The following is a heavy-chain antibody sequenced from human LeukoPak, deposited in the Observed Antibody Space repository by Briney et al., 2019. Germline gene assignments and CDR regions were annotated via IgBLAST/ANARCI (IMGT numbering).Heavy chain of an antibody. CDR3: AGGPSGTAFDD. CDR2: IYTSGNT. V-gene: IGHV4-4*07. Sequence: SETLSLTCAVSGISISTYYWSWIRQPAGKGLEWIGRIYTSGNTNYKPSLKSRLTISVDKSKNHLSLKLSSLTAADTAFYYCAGGPSGTAFDDWGHGTLVTVSP. D-gene: IGHD1-1*01. CDR1: GISISTYY. J-gene: IGHJ4*01.